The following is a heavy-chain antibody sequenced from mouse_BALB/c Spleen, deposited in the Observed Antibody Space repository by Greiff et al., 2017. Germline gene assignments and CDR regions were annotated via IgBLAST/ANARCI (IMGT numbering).Heavy chain of an antibody. CDR3: ARGGYDGPMDY. Sequence: EVKLMESGPGLVKPSQSLSLTCTVTGYSITSDYAWNWIRQFPGNKLEWMGYISYSGSTSYNPSLKSRISITRDTSKNQFFLQLNSVTTEDTATYYCARGGYDGPMDYWGQGTSVTVSS. D-gene: IGHD2-2*01. V-gene: IGHV3-2*02. CDR2: ISYSGST. J-gene: IGHJ4*01. CDR1: GYSITSDYA.